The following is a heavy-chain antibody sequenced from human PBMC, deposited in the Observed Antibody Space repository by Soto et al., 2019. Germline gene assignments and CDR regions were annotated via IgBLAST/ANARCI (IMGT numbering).Heavy chain of an antibody. V-gene: IGHV3-74*01. CDR1: GFTFNTHW. CDR2: IYFDGITT. Sequence: EVQLVESGGGVVQPGGSLRLSCTASGFTFNTHWMHWVRQAPGKGLVWVSRIYFDGITTNYADSVKGRLTVSRDNAKNTGNLPLKTPRDGEKAVYYCARGGAMGVDYWGQGTLVTVSS. J-gene: IGHJ4*02. D-gene: IGHD1-26*01. CDR3: ARGGAMGVDY.